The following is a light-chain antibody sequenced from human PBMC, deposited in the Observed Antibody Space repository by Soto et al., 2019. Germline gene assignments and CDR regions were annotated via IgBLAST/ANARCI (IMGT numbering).Light chain of an antibody. CDR1: QSISSY. J-gene: IGKJ1*01. CDR2: AAC. V-gene: IGKV1-39*01. CDR3: QQSYSTPRT. Sequence: DIQMTQSPSSLSASVGDRVTITCRASQSISSYLNWYQQKPGKAPKLLIYAACSLQSGVPSRFSGSGSGTDFTLTISSLQPEDFATYSCQQSYSTPRTFGQGTKVDIK.